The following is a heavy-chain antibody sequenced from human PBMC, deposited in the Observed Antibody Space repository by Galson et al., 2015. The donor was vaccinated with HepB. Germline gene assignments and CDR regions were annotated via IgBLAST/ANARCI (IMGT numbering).Heavy chain of an antibody. D-gene: IGHD3-22*01. CDR1: GFTFSSYS. CDR3: ARDLYDSSGYYYPFDY. CDR2: ISSSSSYI. V-gene: IGHV3-21*01. J-gene: IGHJ4*02. Sequence: SLRLSCAASGFTFSSYSMNWVRQAPGKGLEWVSSISSSSSYIYYADSVKGRFTISRDNAKNSLYLQMNSLRAEDTAVYYCARDLYDSSGYYYPFDYWGQGTLVTVSS.